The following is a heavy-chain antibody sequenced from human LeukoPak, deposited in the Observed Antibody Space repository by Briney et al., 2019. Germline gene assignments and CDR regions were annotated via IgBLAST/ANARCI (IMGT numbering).Heavy chain of an antibody. CDR2: IIPIFGTA. D-gene: IGHD4-23*01. CDR3: ARDRWTPAKYYFDY. CDR1: GGTFSSYA. V-gene: IGHV1-69*06. Sequence: GASVKVSCKASGGTFSSYAISWVRQAPGQGLEWMGGIIPIFGTANYAQKFQGRVTITADKSTSTAYMELSSLRSEDTAVYYCARDRWTPAKYYFDYWGQGTLVTVSS. J-gene: IGHJ4*02.